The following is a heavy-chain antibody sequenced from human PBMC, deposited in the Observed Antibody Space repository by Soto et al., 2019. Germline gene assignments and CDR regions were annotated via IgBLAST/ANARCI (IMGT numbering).Heavy chain of an antibody. CDR1: GYTFTSYD. CDR3: ARGRYSGYHIVKLYSSSWYYFDY. Sequence: QVQLVQSGAEVKKPGASVKVSCKASGYTFTSYDINWVRQATGQGLEWMGWMNPNSGNTGYAQKFQGRVTMTRNTSISTAYMELSSVRSEDTAVYYCARGRYSGYHIVKLYSSSWYYFDYWGQGTLVTVSS. V-gene: IGHV1-8*01. J-gene: IGHJ4*02. CDR2: MNPNSGNT. D-gene: IGHD6-13*01.